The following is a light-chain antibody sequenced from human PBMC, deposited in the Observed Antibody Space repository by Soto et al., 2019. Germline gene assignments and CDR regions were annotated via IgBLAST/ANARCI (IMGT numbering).Light chain of an antibody. Sequence: EIVLTQSPGTLSLSPGERATLSCRASQSVSGSYLAWYQQKAGQAPRLLIYSAYSRATGIPDRFSGSGSGTDFTLTINRLEPDDFAVYYCQQYGSSTMYTFGRGTKLEIK. CDR3: QQYGSSTMYT. CDR1: QSVSGSY. CDR2: SAY. J-gene: IGKJ2*01. V-gene: IGKV3-20*01.